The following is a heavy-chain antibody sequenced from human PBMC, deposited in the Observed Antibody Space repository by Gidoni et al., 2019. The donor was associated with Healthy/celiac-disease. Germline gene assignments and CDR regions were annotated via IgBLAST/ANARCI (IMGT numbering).Heavy chain of an antibody. CDR3: ARQGTSELRFLEWFGPEMGYYYGMDV. D-gene: IGHD3-3*01. J-gene: IGHJ6*02. CDR1: GGSISSSSYY. CDR2: IYYSGST. Sequence: QLQLQESGPGLVKPSETLSLTCTVSGGSISSSSYYWGWIRQPPGKGLEWIGSIYYSGSTYYNPSLKSRVTISVDTSKNQFSLKLSSVTAADTAVYYCARQGTSELRFLEWFGPEMGYYYGMDVWGQGTTVTVSS. V-gene: IGHV4-39*01.